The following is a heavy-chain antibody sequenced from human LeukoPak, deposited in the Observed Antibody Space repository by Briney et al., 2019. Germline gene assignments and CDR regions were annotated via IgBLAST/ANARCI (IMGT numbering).Heavy chain of an antibody. CDR1: GGSISPYY. D-gene: IGHD3-10*01. CDR3: ARYGLDRPGGELQILADAFDI. Sequence: SETLSLTCSVSGGSISPYYWSWIRQPPGKGLEWIGYIYDSGSTNYNPSLRSRVIISSDTSKNQFSLKLNSVTAADTAVYYCARYGLDRPGGELQILADAFDIWGPGTMVTVSS. CDR2: IYDSGST. J-gene: IGHJ3*02. V-gene: IGHV4-59*08.